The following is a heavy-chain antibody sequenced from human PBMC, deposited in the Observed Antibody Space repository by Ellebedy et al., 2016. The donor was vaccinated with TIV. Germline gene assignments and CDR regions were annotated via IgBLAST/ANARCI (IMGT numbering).Heavy chain of an antibody. Sequence: GESLKISCEATGFTFRDYYVSWIRQAPGKGLEWVSYISSSSTYIKYADSVRGRFTISRDDAKNSLFLQMNSLTAEDTAVYYCARPSVTTVFFDLWGRGTLVTVSS. D-gene: IGHD4-17*01. CDR2: ISSSSTYI. CDR1: GFTFRDYY. V-gene: IGHV3-11*06. CDR3: ARPSVTTVFFDL. J-gene: IGHJ2*01.